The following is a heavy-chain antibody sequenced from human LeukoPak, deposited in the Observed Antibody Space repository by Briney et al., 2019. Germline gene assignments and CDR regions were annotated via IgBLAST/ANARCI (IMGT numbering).Heavy chain of an antibody. J-gene: IGHJ4*02. D-gene: IGHD3-22*01. CDR2: ISSDASST. CDR1: GFTFSSYS. CDR3: ARARGYYYDSFDY. V-gene: IGHV3-74*01. Sequence: GGSLRLSCAASGFTFSSYSMHWVRQAPGEGLVWVSRISSDASSTSYADSVKGRFTISRDNAENTLFLQMNSLTAEDTAVYYCARARGYYYDSFDYWGQGTLVTISS.